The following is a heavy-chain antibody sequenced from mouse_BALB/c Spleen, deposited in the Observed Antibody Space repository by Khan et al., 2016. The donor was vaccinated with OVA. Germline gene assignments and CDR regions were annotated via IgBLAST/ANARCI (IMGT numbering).Heavy chain of an antibody. Sequence: EVQLQESGPSLVKPSQTLSLTCSVTGDSITSGYWNWIRKFPGNKLEYIGYISYSGSTYYNPSLKSRISITRDTSKNQYYLQLNSVTTEDTATYXCARDYGSSSWFAYWGQGTLVTVSA. CDR3: ARDYGSSSWFAY. CDR1: GDSITSGY. CDR2: ISYSGST. D-gene: IGHD1-1*01. V-gene: IGHV3-8*02. J-gene: IGHJ3*01.